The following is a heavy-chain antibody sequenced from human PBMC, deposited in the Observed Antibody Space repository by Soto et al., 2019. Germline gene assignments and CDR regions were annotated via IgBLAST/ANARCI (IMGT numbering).Heavy chain of an antibody. J-gene: IGHJ6*02. Sequence: QVQLVESGGGVVQPGRSLRLSCAASGFTFSSYAMHWVRQAPGKGLEWVAVISYDGSNKYYADSVKGRFTISRDNSKNTLYLQMNSLGAEDTAVYYCARELIYCSGGSCYPTYYYYGMDVWGQGTTVTVSS. CDR3: ARELIYCSGGSCYPTYYYYGMDV. CDR1: GFTFSSYA. D-gene: IGHD2-15*01. CDR2: ISYDGSNK. V-gene: IGHV3-30-3*01.